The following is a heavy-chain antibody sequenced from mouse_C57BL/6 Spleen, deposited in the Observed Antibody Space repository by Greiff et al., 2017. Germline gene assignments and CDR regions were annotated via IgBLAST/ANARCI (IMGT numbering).Heavy chain of an antibody. J-gene: IGHJ1*03. CDR3: ARKTTVVADWYFDV. D-gene: IGHD1-1*01. V-gene: IGHV5-17*01. CDR2: ISSGSSTI. CDR1: GFTFSDYG. Sequence: EVQLVEPGGGLVKPGGSLKLSCAASGFTFSDYGMHWVRQAPEKGLEWVAYISSGSSTIYYADTVKGRFTISRDNAKNTLFLQMTSLRSEDTAMYYCARKTTVVADWYFDVWGTGTTVTVSS.